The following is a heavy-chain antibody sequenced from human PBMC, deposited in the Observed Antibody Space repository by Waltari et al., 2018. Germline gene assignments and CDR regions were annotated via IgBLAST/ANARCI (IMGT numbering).Heavy chain of an antibody. CDR1: GGSLPSSGYF. CDR2: LDSSGYT. CDR3: VRDYGDHRIDN. J-gene: IGHJ4*02. Sequence: QLRLQESGPGLVKPSETLSLICTSSGGSLPSSGYFRGSVRQSPGERLEWLGTLDSSGYTYHNPSLKSRVTISGDASKNQFSLKLTSVTATDTAVYYCVRDYGDHRIDNWGQGTLVTVSS. D-gene: IGHD4-17*01. V-gene: IGHV4-39*02.